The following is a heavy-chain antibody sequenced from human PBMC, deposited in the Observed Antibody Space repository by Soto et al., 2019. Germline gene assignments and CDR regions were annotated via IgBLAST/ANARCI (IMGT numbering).Heavy chain of an antibody. CDR3: ARGYGDYIRALDV. Sequence: QVQLVQSGPEVKKPGTSVRVSCKTAGYTFTNYGITWVRQAPGQGLEWKGWIGAYNGNTNYAQRFQGRLTMTTDTSTDTGYMERRSLKSDDTAVYYCARGYGDYIRALDVWGQGTTVTVSS. V-gene: IGHV1-18*04. J-gene: IGHJ6*02. D-gene: IGHD4-17*01. CDR1: GYTFTNYG. CDR2: IGAYNGNT.